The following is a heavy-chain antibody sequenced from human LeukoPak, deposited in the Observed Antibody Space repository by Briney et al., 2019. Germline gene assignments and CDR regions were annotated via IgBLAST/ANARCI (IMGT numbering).Heavy chain of an antibody. CDR1: GFTFSSYA. CDR2: ISGSGGTT. Sequence: GGSLRLSCAASGFTFSSYAMSWVRQAPGKGLEWVSAISGSGGTTYYADSVKARFTISRDNSKNTLYLQMNSLRAEDTAVYYCAKDFYDSSGYFPYYFDYWGQGTLVTVSS. D-gene: IGHD3-22*01. CDR3: AKDFYDSSGYFPYYFDY. J-gene: IGHJ4*02. V-gene: IGHV3-23*01.